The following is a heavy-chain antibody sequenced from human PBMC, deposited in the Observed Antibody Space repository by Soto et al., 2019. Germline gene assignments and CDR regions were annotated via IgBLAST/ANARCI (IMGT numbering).Heavy chain of an antibody. CDR1: GGSFSGYY. D-gene: IGHD6-13*01. J-gene: IGHJ6*02. Sequence: PSETLSLTCAVYGGSFSGYYWSWIRQPPGKGLEWIGEINHSGSTNYNPSLKSRVTISVDTSKNQFSLKLSSVTAADTAVYYCARGSRIAAAGPYYYYYGMDVWGQGTTVTVSS. CDR2: INHSGST. V-gene: IGHV4-34*01. CDR3: ARGSRIAAAGPYYYYYGMDV.